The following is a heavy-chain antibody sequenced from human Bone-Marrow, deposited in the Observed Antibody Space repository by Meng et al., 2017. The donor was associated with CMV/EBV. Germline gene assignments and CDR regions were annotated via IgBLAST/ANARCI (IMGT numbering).Heavy chain of an antibody. CDR3: ARVAYYYDSSGYSGAYWVFDP. Sequence: SETLSLTCTVSGGSISSSSYYWGWIRQPPGKGLEWIGSIYYSGSTYYNPSLKSRVTISVDTSKNQFSLKLSSVTAADTAVYYCARVAYYYDSSGYSGAYWVFDPWGQGTRVTVSS. CDR1: GGSISSSSYY. J-gene: IGHJ5*02. D-gene: IGHD3-22*01. CDR2: IYYSGST. V-gene: IGHV4-39*07.